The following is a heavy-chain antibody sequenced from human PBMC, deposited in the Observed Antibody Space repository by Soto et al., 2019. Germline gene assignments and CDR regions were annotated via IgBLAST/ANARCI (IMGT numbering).Heavy chain of an antibody. D-gene: IGHD3-10*01. CDR2: NYYSGIT. CDR3: VSYGSGTYYSGYSFDF. V-gene: IGHV4-31*03. CDR1: GGSISSGGYY. Sequence: SETLSLTCTVSGGSISSGGYYWTWIRQHPGKGLEWIGYNYYSGITYYNPSLKSRVTISLDTSKNQFSLKLSSVTAADTAVYYCVSYGSGTYYSGYSFDFWSQGSLVT. J-gene: IGHJ4*02.